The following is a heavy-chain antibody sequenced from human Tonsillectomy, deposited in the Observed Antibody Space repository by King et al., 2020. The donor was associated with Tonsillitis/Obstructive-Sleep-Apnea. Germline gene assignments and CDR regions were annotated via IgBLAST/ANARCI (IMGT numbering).Heavy chain of an antibody. CDR1: GFTFSDYY. J-gene: IGHJ6*03. Sequence: VQLVESGGGLVKPGGSLRLSCAASGFTFSDYYMSWIRQAPEKGLEWVSYISSSSSYTNYADSVKGRFTISRDNARNSLYLQMNSLRAEDTAVYYCAGDYGDLVVVLGAGYYYIDVWGKGTTVTVSS. V-gene: IGHV3-11*05. CDR2: ISSSSSYT. D-gene: IGHD2-2*01. CDR3: AGDYGDLVVVLGAGYYYIDV.